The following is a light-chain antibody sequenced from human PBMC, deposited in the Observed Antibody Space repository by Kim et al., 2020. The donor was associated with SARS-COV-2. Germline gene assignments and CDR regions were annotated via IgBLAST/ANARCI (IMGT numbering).Light chain of an antibody. CDR2: GKN. V-gene: IGLV3-19*01. Sequence: VAVGQTVRITCQGDSLRSYYATSCQQKPGQAPILVIYGKNNRPSGIPDRFAGSSSGNTASLTITETQAGDEADYYCNSRDSNDNVVFGGGTQLTVL. CDR3: NSRDSNDNVV. J-gene: IGLJ3*02. CDR1: SLRSYY.